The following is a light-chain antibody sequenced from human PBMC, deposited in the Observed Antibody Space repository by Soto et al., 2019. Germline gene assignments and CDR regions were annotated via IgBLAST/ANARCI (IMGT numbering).Light chain of an antibody. CDR2: DAS. Sequence: DIQVPQSPSTLSASVGDRVTITRRASQSISSWLAWYQQKRGKAPKLLIYDASSLQSGVPSRFRGSGSGTAFTLTISSLQPEDFETYYCQQFSGYPLTFGQGTRLEIK. V-gene: IGKV1-5*01. J-gene: IGKJ5*01. CDR3: QQFSGYPLT. CDR1: QSISSW.